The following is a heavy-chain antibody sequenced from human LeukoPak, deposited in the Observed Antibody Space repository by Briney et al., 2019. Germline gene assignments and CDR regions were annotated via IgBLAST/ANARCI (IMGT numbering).Heavy chain of an antibody. V-gene: IGHV3-48*03. CDR3: ARTEAQSDAFDI. CDR1: GFTFSSYA. Sequence: PGGSLRLSCAASGFTFSSYAMSWVRQAPGKGLEWVSYISSSGSTIYYADSVKGRFTISRDNAKNSLYLQMNSLRAEDTAVYYCARTEAQSDAFDIWGQGTMVTVSS. J-gene: IGHJ3*02. D-gene: IGHD6-19*01. CDR2: ISSSGSTI.